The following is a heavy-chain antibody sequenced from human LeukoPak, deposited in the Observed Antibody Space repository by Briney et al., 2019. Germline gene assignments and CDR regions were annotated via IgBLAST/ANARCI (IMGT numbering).Heavy chain of an antibody. V-gene: IGHV4-59*12. CDR3: ARGDVGIAARTYYFDY. CDR2: IYYRGST. Sequence: SETLSLTCIVSGGSISSYYWSWIRQPPGKGLEWIGNIYYRGSTNYNPSLNSRVIMSVDTSKNQFSLKLSSVTAADTAVYYCARGDVGIAARTYYFDYWGQGTLVTVSS. CDR1: GGSISSYY. J-gene: IGHJ4*02. D-gene: IGHD6-6*01.